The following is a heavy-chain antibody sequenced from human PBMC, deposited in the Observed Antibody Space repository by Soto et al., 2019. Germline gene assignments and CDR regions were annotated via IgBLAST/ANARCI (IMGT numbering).Heavy chain of an antibody. CDR3: ARRWGTYFDF. V-gene: IGHV4-59*01. J-gene: IGHJ4*02. Sequence: QVQLQESGPGLVKPSETLSLTCTVSGGSISSYYWSWIRQPPGKGLEWIGYIYYSGSTDYDPSLKSRVTISVDTPKTQFSRKLSSVTAADTAVYYCARRWGTYFDFWGQGTLVTVSS. CDR1: GGSISSYY. CDR2: IYYSGST. D-gene: IGHD7-27*01.